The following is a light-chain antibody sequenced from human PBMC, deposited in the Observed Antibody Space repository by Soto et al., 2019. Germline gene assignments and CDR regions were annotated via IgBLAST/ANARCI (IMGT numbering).Light chain of an antibody. Sequence: EIQMTQSPSSLSASVGDRVTITCRASQSISSYLNWYQQKPGKAPKLLIYAASSLQSGVPSRLSGSGSGTDFTLTISSLQPEDFATYYCQQSYSTPLTFGGGTKVDIK. J-gene: IGKJ4*01. CDR2: AAS. CDR1: QSISSY. V-gene: IGKV1-39*01. CDR3: QQSYSTPLT.